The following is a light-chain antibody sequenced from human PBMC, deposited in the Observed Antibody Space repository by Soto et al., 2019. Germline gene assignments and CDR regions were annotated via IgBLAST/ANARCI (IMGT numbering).Light chain of an antibody. CDR3: QQSYITPYT. V-gene: IGKV1-39*01. CDR2: AAS. J-gene: IGKJ2*01. CDR1: QSISVH. Sequence: DIQMTQSPSSLSASVGDTVTITCRARQSISVHLNWYQQKPGKVPKLLIYAASNLQSGVPSSFSGSGSETDCALTISSLQPEDFATYYCQQSYITPYTFGQGTKLQIK.